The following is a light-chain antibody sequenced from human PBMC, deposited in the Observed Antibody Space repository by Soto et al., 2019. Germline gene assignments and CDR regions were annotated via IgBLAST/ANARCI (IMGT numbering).Light chain of an antibody. CDR3: QQYYSTPYN. Sequence: DIVMTQSPDSLAVSLGERATINCKSIQSILYRSNNKTYFAWYQQKPGQTPKLLIYWASTRESGVPDRFSVRGSGTDFTLTISSLQAEDVAVYFCQQYYSTPYNFGQGTKLEIK. V-gene: IGKV4-1*01. CDR2: WAS. CDR1: QSILYRSNNKTY. J-gene: IGKJ2*01.